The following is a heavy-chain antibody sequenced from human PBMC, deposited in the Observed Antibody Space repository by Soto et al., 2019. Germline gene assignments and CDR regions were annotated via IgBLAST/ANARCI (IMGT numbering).Heavy chain of an antibody. D-gene: IGHD3-10*01. V-gene: IGHV3-23*01. CDR3: AIPLTMVRGGWGNLVDP. CDR2: ISGSGGST. Sequence: VGALRLSCADSGFTFSSSAMSWVRQAPGKGLEWVSAISGSGGSTYYADSVKGRFTISRDNSKNTLYLQMNSLRAEDTAVYYCAIPLTMVRGGWGNLVDPWGQGTLVTVST. CDR1: GFTFSSSA. J-gene: IGHJ5*02.